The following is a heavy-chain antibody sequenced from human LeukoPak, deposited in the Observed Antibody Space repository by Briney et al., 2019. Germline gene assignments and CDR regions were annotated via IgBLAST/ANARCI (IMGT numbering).Heavy chain of an antibody. CDR3: ARVIGDGGGSYYFDS. D-gene: IGHD2-15*01. Sequence: SETLSLTCTVSGGSISSYHWSWVRQPPGRGLEWIGYLYYSGSTNYNPSLKSRVTISVDMSKNQFSLKLSSVTAADTAVYYCARVIGDGGGSYYFDSWGQGILVTVSS. CDR1: GGSISSYH. J-gene: IGHJ4*02. V-gene: IGHV4-59*01. CDR2: LYYSGST.